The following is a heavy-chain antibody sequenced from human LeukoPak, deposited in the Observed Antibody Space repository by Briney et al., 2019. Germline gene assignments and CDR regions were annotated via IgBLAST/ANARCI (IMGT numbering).Heavy chain of an antibody. CDR1: GGSISSYY. V-gene: IGHV4-59*01. CDR3: ARGCYDSSGYYYGSWFDP. Sequence: PSETLSLTCTVSGGSISSYYWSWIRQPPGKGLEWIGYIYYSGSTNYNPSLKSRVTISVDTSKNQFSLKLSSVTAADTAVYYCARGCYDSSGYYYGSWFDPWGQGTLVTVSS. CDR2: IYYSGST. D-gene: IGHD3-22*01. J-gene: IGHJ5*02.